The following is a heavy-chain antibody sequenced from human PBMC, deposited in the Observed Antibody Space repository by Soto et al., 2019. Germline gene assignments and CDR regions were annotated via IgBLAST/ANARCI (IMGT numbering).Heavy chain of an antibody. D-gene: IGHD6-19*01. Sequence: GGSLRLSCAASGFTVSSNYMSWVRQAPGKGLEWVSVIYSGGSTYYADSVKGRFTISRDNSKNTLYLQMNSLRAEDTAVYYCARDHRYSSGLYSAFDIWGHGTTVTVSS. V-gene: IGHV3-53*01. J-gene: IGHJ3*02. CDR2: IYSGGST. CDR1: GFTVSSNY. CDR3: ARDHRYSSGLYSAFDI.